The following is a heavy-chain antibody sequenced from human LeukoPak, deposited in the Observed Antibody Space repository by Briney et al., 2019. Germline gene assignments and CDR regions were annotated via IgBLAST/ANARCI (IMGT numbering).Heavy chain of an antibody. CDR2: MNPNSGIT. V-gene: IGHV1-8*02. J-gene: IGHJ4*02. CDR3: ARRDFDY. CDR1: GYSFTNYD. Sequence: GASVKVSCKASGYSFTNYDINWVRQATGQGLEWMGWMNPNSGITAYAQKLQGRVTMTTDTSTSTAYMELRSLRSDDTVVYYCARRDFDYWGQGTLVTVSS.